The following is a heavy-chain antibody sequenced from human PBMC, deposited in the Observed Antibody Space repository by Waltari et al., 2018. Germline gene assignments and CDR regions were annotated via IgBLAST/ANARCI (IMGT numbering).Heavy chain of an antibody. CDR3: ARLPNSRVWGGMDY. Sequence: QVQLQESGPGLVKPSQTLSLTCTVSGGSISSGGYYWSWIRQHPGKGLEWIGYIYHSGSTYYNPSLKSRVTISVDRSKNQFSLKLSSVTAADTAVYYWARLPNSRVWGGMDYWGQGTLVTVSS. CDR2: IYHSGST. J-gene: IGHJ4*02. CDR1: GGSISSGGYY. D-gene: IGHD3-16*01. V-gene: IGHV4-31*09.